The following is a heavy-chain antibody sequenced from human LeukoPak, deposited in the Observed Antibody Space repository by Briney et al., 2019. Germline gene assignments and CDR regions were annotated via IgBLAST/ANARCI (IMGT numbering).Heavy chain of an antibody. V-gene: IGHV3-23*01. CDR2: ISGSGGST. D-gene: IGHD3-22*01. Sequence: GGSLRLSCAASGFTFSSYAMSWVRQAPGKGLEWVSAISGSGGSTYYADSVKGRFTISRDNSKNTLYLQMNSLRAEDTAVYYCAKVRRYYYDSSGPGGGQGTLVTVSP. CDR1: GFTFSSYA. CDR3: AKVRRYYYDSSGPG. J-gene: IGHJ4*02.